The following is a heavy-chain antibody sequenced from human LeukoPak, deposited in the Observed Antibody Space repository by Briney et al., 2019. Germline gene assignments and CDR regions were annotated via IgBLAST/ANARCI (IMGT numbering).Heavy chain of an antibody. CDR3: AKERYSSGWRWFDP. CDR1: GFSFSSSG. J-gene: IGHJ5*02. D-gene: IGHD6-19*01. Sequence: GRSLRLSCAASGFSFSSSGMHWVRQAPGKGLEWVAVISYDGSNKYYVDSVKDRFTISRDNSKNTLYLQMNSLRAEDTAVYYCAKERYSSGWRWFDPWGQGTLVTVSS. CDR2: ISYDGSNK. V-gene: IGHV3-30*18.